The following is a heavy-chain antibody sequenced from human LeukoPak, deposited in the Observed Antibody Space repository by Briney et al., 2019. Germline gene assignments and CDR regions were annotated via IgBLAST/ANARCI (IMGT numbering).Heavy chain of an antibody. CDR1: GGSISTSNYY. CDR2: IFYSGST. D-gene: IGHD3-9*01. CDR3: ARLDYDILTGYEKFDY. V-gene: IGHV4-39*07. Sequence: SETLSLTCTVSGGSISTSNYYWGWVRQPPGEGLEWIGNIFYSGSTYYSPSLKSRVTISLDTSRNQFSLKLSSVTAADTAVYYCARLDYDILTGYEKFDYWGQGTLVTVSS. J-gene: IGHJ4*02.